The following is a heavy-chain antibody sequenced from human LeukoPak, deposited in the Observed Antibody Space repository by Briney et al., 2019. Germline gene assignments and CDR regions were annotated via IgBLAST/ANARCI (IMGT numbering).Heavy chain of an antibody. D-gene: IGHD6-13*01. CDR3: AREKASTGTAGAFDV. V-gene: IGHV4-59*12. CDR1: GGSIRSYY. CDR2: INDAGST. J-gene: IGHJ3*01. Sequence: SETLSLTCTVSGGSIRSYYWYWIRQPPGKTLEWIGYINDAGSTNYNPSLKSRLAISVDAPKNQFSLNLNSVTVADSAVYYCAREKASTGTAGAFDVWGPGTMVTVSS.